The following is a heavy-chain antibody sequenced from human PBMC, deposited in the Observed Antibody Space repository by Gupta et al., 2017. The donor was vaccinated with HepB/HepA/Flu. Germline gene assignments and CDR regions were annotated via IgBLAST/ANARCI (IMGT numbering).Heavy chain of an antibody. Sequence: EVQLLESGGGLVQPGGSLRLSCAASGFTFSSYAISWVRQAPGKGLEWVSAIGGSGGSTYYADSVKGRFTISRDNSKNTLYLQMNSLRAEDTAVYYCAKVSVAWVDSSGYLLDYWGQGTLVTGAS. J-gene: IGHJ4*02. V-gene: IGHV3-23*01. CDR2: IGGSGGST. CDR3: AKVSVAWVDSSGYLLDY. CDR1: GFTFSSYA. D-gene: IGHD3-22*01.